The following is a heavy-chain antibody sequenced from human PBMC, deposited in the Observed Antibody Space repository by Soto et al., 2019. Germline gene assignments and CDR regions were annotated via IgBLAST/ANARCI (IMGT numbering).Heavy chain of an antibody. CDR1: GCTVGDYA. CDR2: IRSRGYGGTT. CDR3: TRGGGSGQYYFDY. J-gene: IGHJ4*02. D-gene: IGHD6-19*01. Sequence: EVQLVDSGGDLAQPGRSLTLSCTASGCTVGDYAVSWVRQAPGKGLEWVSFIRSRGYGGTTEYAASVKGRFTISRDDSKKIAYLQINSLKSEDTAVYYCTRGGGSGQYYFDYWGQGTLVTVSS. V-gene: IGHV3-49*04.